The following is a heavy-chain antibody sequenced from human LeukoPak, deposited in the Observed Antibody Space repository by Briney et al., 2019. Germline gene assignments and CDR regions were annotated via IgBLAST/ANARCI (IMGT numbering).Heavy chain of an antibody. D-gene: IGHD3-10*01. Sequence: VKVSCKASGYTFTGYYMHWVRQAPGQGLEWMGRINPNSGGTNYAQKFQGRVTMTRDTSISTAYMELSRLRSDDTAVYYCAGVNGVVRGVNDYWGQGTLVTVSS. CDR2: INPNSGGT. CDR3: AGVNGVVRGVNDY. V-gene: IGHV1-2*06. CDR1: GYTFTGYY. J-gene: IGHJ4*02.